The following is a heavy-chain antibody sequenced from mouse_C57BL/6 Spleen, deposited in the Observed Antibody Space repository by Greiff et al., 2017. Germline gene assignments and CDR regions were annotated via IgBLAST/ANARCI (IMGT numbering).Heavy chain of an antibody. CDR2: INPYNGGT. V-gene: IGHV1-19*01. Sequence: VQLQQSGPVLVKPGASVKMSCKASGYTFTDYYMNWVKQSHGKSLEWIGVINPYNGGTSYNQKFKGKATLTVDKSSSTAYMELNSLTSEDSAVYYCARSYYGSSIYAMDYWGQGTSVTVSS. D-gene: IGHD1-1*01. CDR1: GYTFTDYY. J-gene: IGHJ4*01. CDR3: ARSYYGSSIYAMDY.